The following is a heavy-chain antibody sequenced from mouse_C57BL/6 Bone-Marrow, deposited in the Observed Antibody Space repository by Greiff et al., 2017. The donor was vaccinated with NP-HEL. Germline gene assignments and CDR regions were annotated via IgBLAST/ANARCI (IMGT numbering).Heavy chain of an antibody. V-gene: IGHV1-69*01. Sequence: QVQLQQPGAELVMPGASVKLSCKASGYTFTSYWMHWVKQRPGQGLEWIGEIDPSDSYTNYNQKFKGKSTLTVDKSSSTAYMQLSSLTSEDSAVYYCARSLGYYGSSYYFDYWGQGTTLTVSS. CDR1: GYTFTSYW. CDR3: ARSLGYYGSSYYFDY. CDR2: IDPSDSYT. J-gene: IGHJ2*01. D-gene: IGHD1-1*01.